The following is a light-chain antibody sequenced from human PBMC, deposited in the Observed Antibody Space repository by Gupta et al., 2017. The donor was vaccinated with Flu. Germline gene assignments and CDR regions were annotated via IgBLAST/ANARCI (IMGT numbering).Light chain of an antibody. CDR3: QSADNTDVV. V-gene: IGLV3-25*02. CDR2: KDT. J-gene: IGLJ2*01. CDR1: VLSKQY. Sequence: SFDLPQPPSLSVSPGQTARITCFGDVLSKQYTYWYQQRPGQAPVVLIYKDTERPAGTPERFSCSSSATRATLTIRGVQAEDADDYYCQSADNTDVVFGGGTRLTVL.